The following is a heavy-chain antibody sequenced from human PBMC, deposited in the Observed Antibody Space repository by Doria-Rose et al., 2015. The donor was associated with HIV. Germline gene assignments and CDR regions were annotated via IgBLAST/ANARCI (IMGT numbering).Heavy chain of an antibody. J-gene: IGHJ4*02. D-gene: IGHD6-13*01. CDR1: GVSLSSPGMG. V-gene: IGHV2-26*01. CDR2: ILSDDER. Sequence: SGPVLVKPTETLTLTCTVSGVSLSSPGMGVSWIRQPPGKALEWLANILSDDERSYKTSLKSRLTISRSTSKSQVVLTMTYMDPVDTATYYCARIKSSRWYHKYYFDFWGQGTLVIVSA. CDR3: ARIKSSRWYHKYYFDF.